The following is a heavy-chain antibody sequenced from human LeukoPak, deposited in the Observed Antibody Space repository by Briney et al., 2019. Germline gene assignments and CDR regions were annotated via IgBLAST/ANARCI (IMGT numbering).Heavy chain of an antibody. J-gene: IGHJ4*02. V-gene: IGHV3-23*01. Sequence: PGGSLRLSCAASRFNFISNWMSWVRQAPGKGLEWVSGISGSGDSTYYADSVKGRFTISRDNSKNTLYLQMNSLRAEDTAVYYCARRSSIAVAGAFDYWGQGTLVTVSS. CDR3: ARRSSIAVAGAFDY. CDR2: ISGSGDST. D-gene: IGHD6-19*01. CDR1: RFNFISNW.